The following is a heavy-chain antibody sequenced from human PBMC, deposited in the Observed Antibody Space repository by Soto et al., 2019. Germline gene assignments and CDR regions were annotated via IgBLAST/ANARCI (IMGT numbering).Heavy chain of an antibody. CDR3: ARGPSRLPGIAAAGGMDV. Sequence: SETLSLTCAVYGGSFSGYYWSWIRQPPGKGLEWIGEINHSGSTNYNPSLKSRVTISVDTSKNQFSLKLSSVTAADTAVYYCARGPSRLPGIAAAGGMDVWGQGTTVTVSS. V-gene: IGHV4-34*01. CDR2: INHSGST. J-gene: IGHJ6*02. D-gene: IGHD6-13*01. CDR1: GGSFSGYY.